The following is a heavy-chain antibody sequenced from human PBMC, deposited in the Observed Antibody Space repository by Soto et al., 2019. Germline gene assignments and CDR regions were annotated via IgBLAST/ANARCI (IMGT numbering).Heavy chain of an antibody. CDR3: ARHRGYGSRSYIDY. J-gene: IGHJ4*02. CDR2: IDPSDSYI. V-gene: IGHV5-10-1*01. CDR1: GYIFTNYW. D-gene: IGHD3-10*01. Sequence: PGESLNISCKFSGYIFTNYWISWVHQMPGKGLEWMGRIDPSDSYINYSPSFQGHVTISADKSTNTAFLQWSSLKASDTAIYYCARHRGYGSRSYIDYWGQGTLVTVSS.